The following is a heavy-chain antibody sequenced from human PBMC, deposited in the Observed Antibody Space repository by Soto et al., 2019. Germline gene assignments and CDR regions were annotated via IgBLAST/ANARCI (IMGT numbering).Heavy chain of an antibody. V-gene: IGHV4-4*02. D-gene: IGHD2-8*02. Sequence: SETQSLTCAVSGASLGSGGCWSWARQPPGKGLEWIAEIFHDGNTNDSPSLKSRVTISVDKSQNQFSLNVYSVTAADTAAYYCARHEGWTGPDQWGQGTMVTVYS. CDR3: ARHEGWTGPDQ. CDR2: IFHDGNT. CDR1: GASLGSGGC. J-gene: IGHJ5*02.